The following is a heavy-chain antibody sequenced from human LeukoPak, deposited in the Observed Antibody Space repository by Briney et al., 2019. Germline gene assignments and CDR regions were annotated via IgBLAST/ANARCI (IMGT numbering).Heavy chain of an antibody. CDR3: ARALNARGSGSPLRPFDY. CDR2: INPNSGGT. D-gene: IGHD3-10*01. Sequence: ASVKVSCKASGYTFTGYYMHWVRQAPGQGLEWMGWINPNSGGTNYAQKFQGRVTMTRDTSISTAYMELSRLRSDDTAVYYCARALNARGSGSPLRPFDYWGQGTLVTVSS. CDR1: GYTFTGYY. J-gene: IGHJ4*02. V-gene: IGHV1-2*02.